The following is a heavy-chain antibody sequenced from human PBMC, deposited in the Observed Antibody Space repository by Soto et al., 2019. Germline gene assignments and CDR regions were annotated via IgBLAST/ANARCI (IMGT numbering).Heavy chain of an antibody. CDR2: IDKSGST. Sequence: PSETLCLTCPVSCVSISSYYWSWIRQPPGKGLEGIGHIDKSGSTNYKPPLKSRATMSVDTSKNQFSLRLTSVTAEDTAVYYCTTAFEYWGRGTLVTVSS. CDR3: TTAFEY. D-gene: IGHD1-1*01. J-gene: IGHJ4*02. CDR1: CVSISSYY. V-gene: IGHV4-59*12.